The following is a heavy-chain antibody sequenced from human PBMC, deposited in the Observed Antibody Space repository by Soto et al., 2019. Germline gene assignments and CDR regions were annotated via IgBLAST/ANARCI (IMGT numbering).Heavy chain of an antibody. D-gene: IGHD3-22*01. Sequence: PSETLSLTCAVYGGSFSGYYWSWIRQPPGKGLEWIGEINHSGSTNYNPSLKSRVTISVGTSKNQFSLKLSSVTAADTAVYYCAREIPKSHYYDSSGYYDDYWGQGTLVTVSS. CDR1: GGSFSGYY. CDR2: INHSGST. V-gene: IGHV4-34*01. CDR3: AREIPKSHYYDSSGYYDDY. J-gene: IGHJ4*02.